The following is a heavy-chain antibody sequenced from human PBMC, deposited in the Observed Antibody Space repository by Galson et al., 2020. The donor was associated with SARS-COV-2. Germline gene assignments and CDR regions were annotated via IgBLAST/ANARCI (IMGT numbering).Heavy chain of an antibody. V-gene: IGHV2-5*02. J-gene: IGHJ5*01. CDR3: AHRRYTVKPNWVDP. CDR2: IYWDDDK. CDR1: GFSLSTSGVG. Sequence: SGPTLVKPTQTLTLTCTFSGFSLSTSGVGVGWIRQPPGKALEWLALIYWDDDKRYSPSLKSRLTITKDTSKNQVVLTMTNMDPVDTATYYWAHRRYTVKPNWVDPWGQGTLVTVSS. D-gene: IGHD5-12*01.